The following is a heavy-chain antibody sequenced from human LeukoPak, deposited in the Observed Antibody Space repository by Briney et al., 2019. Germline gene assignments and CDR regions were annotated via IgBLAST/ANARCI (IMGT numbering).Heavy chain of an antibody. J-gene: IGHJ5*02. Sequence: SQTLSLTCTVSGGSISSGGLYWSWIRQHPGKGLEWIGYMRDSGTTYYNPSLKSRVTISLGTSKNQFSLNLSSVTAADTAVYYCARHGGYGDYLKGFDPWGQGTLVTVSS. V-gene: IGHV4-31*03. CDR3: ARHGGYGDYLKGFDP. CDR2: MRDSGTT. CDR1: GGSISSGGLY. D-gene: IGHD4-17*01.